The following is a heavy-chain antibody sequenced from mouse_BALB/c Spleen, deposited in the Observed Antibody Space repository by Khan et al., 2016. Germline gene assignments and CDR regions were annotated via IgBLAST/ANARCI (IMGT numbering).Heavy chain of an antibody. Sequence: QVQLQQPGAELVRPGASVKLSCKASGYTFTSFWINWVKQRPGQGLEWIGHIYPSDSYTDYNQKFKDRATLTVDKSSNTVYMQLNSPTSEDSAVYYCTRGTGYFDYWGQGTTLTVSS. D-gene: IGHD3-3*01. CDR3: TRGTGYFDY. CDR1: GYTFTSFW. CDR2: IYPSDSYT. J-gene: IGHJ2*01. V-gene: IGHV1-69*02.